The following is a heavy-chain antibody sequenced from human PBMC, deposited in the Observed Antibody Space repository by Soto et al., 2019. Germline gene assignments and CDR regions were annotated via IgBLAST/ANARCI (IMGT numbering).Heavy chain of an antibody. J-gene: IGHJ4*02. V-gene: IGHV1-18*04. CDR1: GYTFTSYG. CDR3: AKITMVRGVIIVIDY. Sequence: APVKVSCKASGYTFTSYGISWVRQAPGQGLGWMGWISAYNGNTNYAQKLQGRVTMTTDTSTSTAYMELRSLRSDDTAVYYCAKITMVRGVIIVIDYWGQGTLVTVSS. D-gene: IGHD3-10*01. CDR2: ISAYNGNT.